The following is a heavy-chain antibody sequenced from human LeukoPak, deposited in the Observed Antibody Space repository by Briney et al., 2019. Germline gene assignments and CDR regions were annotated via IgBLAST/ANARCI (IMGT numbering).Heavy chain of an antibody. D-gene: IGHD6-19*01. J-gene: IGHJ4*02. CDR1: GGSTSSYY. V-gene: IGHV4-4*07. CDR3: ARDRPGHGYSSGWYYFDY. Sequence: KPSETLSLTCTVSGGSTSSYYWSWIRQPAGKGLEWIGRIYTSGSTNYNPSLKSRVTMSVDTSKNQFSLKLSSVTAADTAVYYCARDRPGHGYSSGWYYFDYWGQGTLVTVSS. CDR2: IYTSGST.